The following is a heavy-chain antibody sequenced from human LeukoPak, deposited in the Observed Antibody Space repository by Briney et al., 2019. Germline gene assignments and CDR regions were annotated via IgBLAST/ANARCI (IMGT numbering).Heavy chain of an antibody. Sequence: ASVKVSCKASGYTLAYYGISWVRQAPGQGLEWMGWISAENGNTNYAQKLQGRVTMTTDTSTSTAYMELRSLRSDDTAVYYCARGAEDIVLSDYYGMDVWGQGTTVTVSS. CDR3: ARGAEDIVLSDYYGMDV. CDR1: GYTLAYYG. J-gene: IGHJ6*02. CDR2: ISAENGNT. D-gene: IGHD2-8*02. V-gene: IGHV1-18*01.